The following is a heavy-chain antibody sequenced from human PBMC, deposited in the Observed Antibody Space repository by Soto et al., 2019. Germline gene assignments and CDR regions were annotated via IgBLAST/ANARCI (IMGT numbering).Heavy chain of an antibody. J-gene: IGHJ6*02. V-gene: IGHV3-48*02. Sequence: GGSLRLSCAASGFTFSSYSMNWVRQAPGKGLEWVSYISSSSSTIYYADYVKGRFTISNDNAKISLYLQMNSLRDEDTAVYYCARDERVVVILGDYYYYGMDVWGQGTTVTVSS. D-gene: IGHD3-3*01. CDR1: GFTFSSYS. CDR3: ARDERVVVILGDYYYYGMDV. CDR2: ISSSSSTI.